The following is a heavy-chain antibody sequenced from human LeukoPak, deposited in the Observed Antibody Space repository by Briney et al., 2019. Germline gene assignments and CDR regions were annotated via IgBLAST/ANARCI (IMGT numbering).Heavy chain of an antibody. CDR2: INPSGGST. V-gene: IGHV1-46*01. Sequence: ASVTVSCKASGYTFTSYYMHWVRQAPGQGLEWMGIINPSGGSTSYARKFQGRVTMTRDTSTSTVYMELSSLRSEDTAVYYCARDRSSGYPPWYWGQGTLVTVSS. J-gene: IGHJ4*02. CDR3: ARDRSSGYPPWY. D-gene: IGHD3-22*01. CDR1: GYTFTSYY.